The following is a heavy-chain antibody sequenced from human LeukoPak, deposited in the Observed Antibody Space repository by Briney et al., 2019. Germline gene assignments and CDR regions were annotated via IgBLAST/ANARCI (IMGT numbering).Heavy chain of an antibody. V-gene: IGHV3-23*01. CDR2: ISCSGGST. Sequence: PGASLRLSCAASGFTFSSYAMSWVRQAPGKGLEWVAAISCSGGSTYYADSVKGRFTIFRDNSKNTLYMQMNSLRGEDTAVYYCAKVRCGGDCYSFFECDYWGQGTLVTVSS. J-gene: IGHJ4*02. D-gene: IGHD2-21*02. CDR1: GFTFSSYA. CDR3: AKVRCGGDCYSFFECDY.